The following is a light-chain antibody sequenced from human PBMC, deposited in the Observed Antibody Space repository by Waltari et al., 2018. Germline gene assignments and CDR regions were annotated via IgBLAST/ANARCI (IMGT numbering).Light chain of an antibody. V-gene: IGLV1-47*02. CDR2: SNN. J-gene: IGLJ3*02. Sequence: QSVLTQPPSASGTPGQRVTISCSGSSPNIGSNFLYWYQHPPGTAPKLLIYSNNQRPSGIPDRFSGSKSGTSASLTISGLRSEDGADYYCAAWDDSVGGVFGGGTKLTVL. CDR1: SPNIGSNF. CDR3: AAWDDSVGGV.